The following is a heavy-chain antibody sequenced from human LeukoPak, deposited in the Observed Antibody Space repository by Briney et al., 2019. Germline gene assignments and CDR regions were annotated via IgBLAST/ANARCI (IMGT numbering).Heavy chain of an antibody. CDR1: GFTVSSNY. CDR3: AVDSSGYYYGIDDAFDI. J-gene: IGHJ3*02. D-gene: IGHD3-22*01. Sequence: GGSLRLSCAASGFTVSSNYMSWVRQAPGKGLEWVSVIYSGGSTYYADSVKGRFTISRDNSKNTLYLQLNSLRAEDTAVYYCAVDSSGYYYGIDDAFDIWGQGTMVTVSS. CDR2: IYSGGST. V-gene: IGHV3-53*01.